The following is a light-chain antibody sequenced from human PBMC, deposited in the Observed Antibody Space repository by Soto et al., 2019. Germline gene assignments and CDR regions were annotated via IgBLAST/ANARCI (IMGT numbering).Light chain of an antibody. CDR2: DNN. Sequence: QSVLTQPPSASGTPGQRVTISCSGSSSNIGSNTVNWYQQLPGTAPKLLIYDNNQRPSGVTDRFSGSKSGTSDSLAISVLQSEDEADYFCAAWDDSLNGWVFGGGTKRTVL. CDR3: AAWDDSLNGWV. V-gene: IGLV1-44*01. J-gene: IGLJ3*02. CDR1: SSNIGSNT.